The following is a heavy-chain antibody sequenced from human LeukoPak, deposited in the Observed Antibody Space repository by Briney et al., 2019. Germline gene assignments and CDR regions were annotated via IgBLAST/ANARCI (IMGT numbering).Heavy chain of an antibody. D-gene: IGHD4-17*01. Sequence: ASVKVSCKVSGGTFSSFTISWVRQAPGQGLEWVGGIIPIFGSTNYAQKFQGRVTNTADDSTSTAYMEVTSLTSDDTAVYYCARGYDVGDYVPYTYWGQGTLVIVSS. CDR3: ARGYDVGDYVPYTY. CDR1: GGTFSSFT. J-gene: IGHJ4*02. CDR2: IIPIFGST. V-gene: IGHV1-69*01.